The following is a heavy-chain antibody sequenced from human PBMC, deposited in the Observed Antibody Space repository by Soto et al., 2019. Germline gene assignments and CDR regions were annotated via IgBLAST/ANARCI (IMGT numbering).Heavy chain of an antibody. V-gene: IGHV1-18*01. CDR2: ISAYNGNT. D-gene: IGHD3-22*01. Sequence: QVQLVQSGAEVKKPGASVKVSCKASGYTFSSYGLSWVRQAPGQGLEWMGWISAYNGNTNYAQKLQGRVTMTTDTSTRPAYMELRSLRSDDTAVYYCARGGHTGYYESRAMVDYWGQGTLVTVSS. CDR3: ARGGHTGYYESRAMVDY. J-gene: IGHJ4*02. CDR1: GYTFSSYG.